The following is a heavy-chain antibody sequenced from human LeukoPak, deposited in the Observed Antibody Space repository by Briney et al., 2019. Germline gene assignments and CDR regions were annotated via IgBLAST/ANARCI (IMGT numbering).Heavy chain of an antibody. CDR3: ARDRGPNILADVVDY. Sequence: PGGSLRLSCAASGFTFTSHWMHWVRQAPGKGLVWVSRINIDGSSTNYADSVKGRFTISRANAKNTLYLQMSSLRAEDSALYYCARDRGPNILADVVDYWGQGALVTVSS. J-gene: IGHJ4*02. CDR2: INIDGSST. CDR1: GFTFTSHW. V-gene: IGHV3-74*01. D-gene: IGHD5-12*01.